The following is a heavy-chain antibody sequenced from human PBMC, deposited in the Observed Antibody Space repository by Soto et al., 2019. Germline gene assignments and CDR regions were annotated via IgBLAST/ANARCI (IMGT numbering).Heavy chain of an antibody. D-gene: IGHD1-26*01. V-gene: IGHV3-53*01. J-gene: IGHJ4*02. CDR3: ARVWDGYVDY. CDR2: IYSGGIT. Sequence: GGSLRLSCAASGFTVSSNYMSWVRQVPGKGLEWVSVIYSGGITYYADSVKGRFTISRDNSKNTLYLQMNSLRAEDTAVYYCARVWDGYVDYWGQGTLVTVSS. CDR1: GFTVSSNY.